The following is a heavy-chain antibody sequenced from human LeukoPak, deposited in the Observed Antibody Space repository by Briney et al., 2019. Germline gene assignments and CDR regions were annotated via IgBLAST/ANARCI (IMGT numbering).Heavy chain of an antibody. CDR2: INNDGSST. J-gene: IGHJ4*02. CDR1: GFTFSNHW. CDR3: ARDYNSSPDY. D-gene: IGHD6-13*01. V-gene: IGHV3-74*03. Sequence: GGSLRLSCAASGFTFSNHWMHWVRQAPGKGLVWVSRINNDGSSTMYADSVKGRFTISRDNARNTLYLQMSSLRDDDTAVYYCARDYNSSPDYWGQGTLVTVSS.